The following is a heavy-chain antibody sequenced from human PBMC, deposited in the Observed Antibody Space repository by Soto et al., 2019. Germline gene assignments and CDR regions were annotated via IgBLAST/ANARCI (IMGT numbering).Heavy chain of an antibody. D-gene: IGHD3-22*01. Sequence: SETLSLTCAVYGGSFSGYYWSWIRQPPGKGLEWIGEINHSGSTNYNPSLKSRVTISVDTSKNQFSLKLSSVTAADTAVYYCARGRTKYYYDSSGSQAKPLDYWGQGALVTVSS. V-gene: IGHV4-34*01. CDR2: INHSGST. CDR1: GGSFSGYY. J-gene: IGHJ4*02. CDR3: ARGRTKYYYDSSGSQAKPLDY.